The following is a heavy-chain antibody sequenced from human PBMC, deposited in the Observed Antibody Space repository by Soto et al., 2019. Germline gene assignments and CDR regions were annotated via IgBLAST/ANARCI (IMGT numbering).Heavy chain of an antibody. J-gene: IGHJ4*02. CDR2: IKSKTDGGTT. CDR1: GFTFSNAW. CDR3: TTAWFSIFGRIDY. D-gene: IGHD3-3*01. V-gene: IGHV3-15*01. Sequence: GGSLRLSCAASGFTFSNAWMSWVRQAPGKGLEWVGRIKSKTDGGTTDYAAPVKGRFTISRDDSKNTLYLQMNSLKTEDTAVYYCTTAWFSIFGRIDYWGQGTLVTVSS.